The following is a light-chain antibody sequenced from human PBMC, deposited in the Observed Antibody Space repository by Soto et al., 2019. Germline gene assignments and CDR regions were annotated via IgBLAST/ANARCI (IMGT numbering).Light chain of an antibody. J-gene: IGLJ1*01. CDR3: QSYDSSLSGYV. V-gene: IGLV1-40*01. Sequence: QAVVTQPPSVSGAPGQRVTISCTGSSSNIGAGYDVHWYQQLPGTAPKLLIYGNSNRPSGVPDRFSGSKSGTSASLAITGLQAEDEADYYCQSYDSSLSGYVFGTWTKVNVL. CDR2: GNS. CDR1: SSNIGAGYD.